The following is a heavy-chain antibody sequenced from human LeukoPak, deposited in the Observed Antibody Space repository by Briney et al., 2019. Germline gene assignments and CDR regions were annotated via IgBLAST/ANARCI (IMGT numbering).Heavy chain of an antibody. CDR3: AREDDSSGYYVFNY. D-gene: IGHD3-22*01. CDR2: INHSGST. V-gene: IGHV4-34*01. J-gene: IGHJ4*02. Sequence: SETLSLTCAVYGGSFSGYYWSRLRQPPGKGLEWIGEINHSGSTNYNPSLKSRVTISVDTSKNQFSLKLSSVTAADTAVYYCAREDDSSGYYVFNYWGQGTLVTVSS. CDR1: GGSFSGYY.